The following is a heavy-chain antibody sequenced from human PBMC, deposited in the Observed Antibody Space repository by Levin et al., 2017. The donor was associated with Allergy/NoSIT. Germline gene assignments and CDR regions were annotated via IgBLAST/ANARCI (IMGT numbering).Heavy chain of an antibody. Sequence: GESLKISCAASGFSFSSYGMTWVRQAPGKGLEWVSSITSSNYIYYADSVRGRFTISRDNTKDSLYLQMNSLRAEDTAVYYCARDSSVGRSFDWLLFGPDYWGQGTLVTVSP. D-gene: IGHD3-9*01. J-gene: IGHJ4*02. CDR3: ARDSSVGRSFDWLLFGPDY. V-gene: IGHV3-21*01. CDR2: ITSSNYI. CDR1: GFSFSSYG.